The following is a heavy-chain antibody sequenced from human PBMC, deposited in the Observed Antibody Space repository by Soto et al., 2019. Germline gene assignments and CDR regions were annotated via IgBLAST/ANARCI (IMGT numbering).Heavy chain of an antibody. V-gene: IGHV1-69*13. J-gene: IGHJ4*02. D-gene: IGHD3-22*01. CDR1: GGTFSSYA. Sequence: ASVEVSCEASGGTFSSYAISWVRQAPGQGLEWMGGIIPIFGTANYAQKFQGRVTITADESTSTAYMELSSLRSEDTAVYYCARDYYGSSGYRYYFDYWGQGTLVTVSS. CDR3: ARDYYGSSGYRYYFDY. CDR2: IIPIFGTA.